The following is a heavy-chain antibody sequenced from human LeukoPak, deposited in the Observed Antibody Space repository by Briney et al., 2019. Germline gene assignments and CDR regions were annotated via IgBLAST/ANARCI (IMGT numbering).Heavy chain of an antibody. J-gene: IGHJ4*02. D-gene: IGHD1-1*01. Sequence: SGGSLRLSCAASGLTFSTYAMTWLRQTSGKGLEWVSDISDSGGDTDYADSVKGRFTISRDNSRNTVFLQMNNLRVEDTAVYYCARLSGSTGTTSRVLHYWGQGTLVTVSA. CDR2: ISDSGGDT. CDR1: GLTFSTYA. V-gene: IGHV3-23*01. CDR3: ARLSGSTGTTSRVLHY.